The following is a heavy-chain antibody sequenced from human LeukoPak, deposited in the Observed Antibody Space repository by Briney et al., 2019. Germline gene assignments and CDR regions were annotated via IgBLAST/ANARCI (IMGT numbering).Heavy chain of an antibody. J-gene: IGHJ4*02. CDR3: VRGSTLRHYQY. V-gene: IGHV4-34*01. CDR2: INHSGST. CDR1: GGSFSGYY. D-gene: IGHD3-16*01. Sequence: SETLSLTCAVYGGSFSGYYWSWIRQPPGKGLEWIGEINHSGSTNYNPSLKSRVTVSVDTSKNQFSLELTSVTAADTAVFYCVRGSTLRHYQYWGQGILVTVSS.